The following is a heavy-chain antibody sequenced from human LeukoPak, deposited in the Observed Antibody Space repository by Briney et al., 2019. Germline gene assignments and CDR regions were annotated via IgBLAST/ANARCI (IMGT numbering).Heavy chain of an antibody. CDR1: GFTFSSYW. V-gene: IGHV3-74*01. CDR3: ARGVNDFWSGSDFDY. J-gene: IGHJ4*02. CDR2: INSDGSST. D-gene: IGHD3-3*01. Sequence: PGGSLRLSCAASGFTFSSYWMHWVRQAPGKELVWVSRINSDGSSTSYADSVKGRFTISRDNAKNTLYLQMNSLRAEDTAVYYCARGVNDFWSGSDFDYWGQGTLVTVSS.